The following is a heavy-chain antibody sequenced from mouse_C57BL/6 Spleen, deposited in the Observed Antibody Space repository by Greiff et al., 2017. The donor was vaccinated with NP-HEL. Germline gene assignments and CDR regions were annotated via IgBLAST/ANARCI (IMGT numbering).Heavy chain of an antibody. Sequence: EVKLVESGGGLVKPGGSLKLSCAASGFTFSDYGMHWVRQAPEKGLEWVAYISSGSSTIYYADTVKGRFTISRDNAKNTLFLQMTNLSSEDTAMYYCARPLLRYPWFAYWGQGTLVTVSA. CDR1: GFTFSDYG. J-gene: IGHJ3*01. CDR3: ARPLLRYPWFAY. D-gene: IGHD1-1*01. V-gene: IGHV5-17*01. CDR2: ISSGSSTI.